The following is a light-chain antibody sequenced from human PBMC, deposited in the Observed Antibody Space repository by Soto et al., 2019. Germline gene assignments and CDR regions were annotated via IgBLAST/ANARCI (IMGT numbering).Light chain of an antibody. CDR2: DAS. V-gene: IGKV1-5*01. Sequence: DIQMTQSPSTLSASVGDRVTITCRASQSISSWLAWYQQKPDKAPKLLIYDASSLESGVPSRFSGSGSGTDFTLTISSLQPDDFATYYCQHYNIYSYTLCQGTKLEIK. CDR1: QSISSW. J-gene: IGKJ2*01. CDR3: QHYNIYSYT.